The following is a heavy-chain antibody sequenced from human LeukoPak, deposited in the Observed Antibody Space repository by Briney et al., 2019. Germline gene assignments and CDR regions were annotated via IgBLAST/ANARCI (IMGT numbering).Heavy chain of an antibody. V-gene: IGHV1-18*01. D-gene: IGHD3-22*01. CDR1: GYTFTSYA. J-gene: IGHJ4*02. Sequence: GASVKVSCKASGYTFTSYAISWVRQAPGQGLEWMGWISAYNGNTNYAQKVQGRVTMTTDTSTSTAYMELRSLRSDDTAVFYCARDSSEDFYDSSGYYSFDFWGQGTLVTVSS. CDR3: ARDSSEDFYDSSGYYSFDF. CDR2: ISAYNGNT.